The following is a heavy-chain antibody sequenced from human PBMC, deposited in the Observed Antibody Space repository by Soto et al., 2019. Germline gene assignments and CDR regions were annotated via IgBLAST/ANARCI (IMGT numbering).Heavy chain of an antibody. CDR1: GYTLTELS. CDR3: AADLIIRSSSRTSLYYSYGMDV. V-gene: IGHV1-24*01. D-gene: IGHD6-6*01. J-gene: IGHJ6*02. Sequence: ASVKVSCKVSGYTLTELSMHWVRQAPGKGLEWMGGFDPEDGETIYAQKFQGRVTMTEDTSTDTAYMELSSLRSEDTAVYYCAADLIIRSSSRTSLYYSYGMDVWGQGTTVTVSS. CDR2: FDPEDGET.